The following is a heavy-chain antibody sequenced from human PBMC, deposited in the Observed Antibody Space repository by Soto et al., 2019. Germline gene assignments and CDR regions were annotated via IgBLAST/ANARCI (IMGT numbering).Heavy chain of an antibody. J-gene: IGHJ4*02. CDR3: ARRGSLFGLCDF. Sequence: PGESLKISCKGSGYDFGSYWIAWVRQTPGKGLEWLGNIYPGDSDTTYSPSSEGQVTISVDRSTNSASLQWSSRKASDTAMYYCARRGSLFGLCDFWGQGTLVIVSS. D-gene: IGHD1-26*01. CDR2: IYPGDSDT. V-gene: IGHV5-51*01. CDR1: GYDFGSYW.